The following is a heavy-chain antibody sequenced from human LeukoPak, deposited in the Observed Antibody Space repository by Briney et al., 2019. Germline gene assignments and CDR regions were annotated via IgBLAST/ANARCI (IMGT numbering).Heavy chain of an antibody. CDR2: ISSSSSYI. Sequence: KTGGSLRLSCAASGFTFSSYSMNWVRQAPGKGPEWVSSISSSSSYIYYADSVKGRFTISRDNAKNSLYLQMNSLRAEDTAVYYCARPLTFNAPVDEYYYYYMDVWGKGTTVTVSS. CDR1: GFTFSSYS. J-gene: IGHJ6*03. V-gene: IGHV3-21*01. CDR3: ARPLTFNAPVDEYYYYYMDV. D-gene: IGHD3-16*01.